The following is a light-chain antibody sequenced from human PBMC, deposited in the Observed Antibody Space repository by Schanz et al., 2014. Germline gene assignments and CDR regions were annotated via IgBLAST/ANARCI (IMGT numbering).Light chain of an antibody. J-gene: IGKJ2*01. CDR2: GAS. CDR1: QSVGYK. V-gene: IGKV3-15*01. CDR3: QQYNTWPPKYT. Sequence: DIAMTQSPATLSVSPGERATLSCRASQSVGYKLAWYQHRAGQAPRLLIYGASTRATGIPARFSGSGSGTEFTLTISSLQSEDFAIYYCQQYNTWPPKYTFGQGTKLESK.